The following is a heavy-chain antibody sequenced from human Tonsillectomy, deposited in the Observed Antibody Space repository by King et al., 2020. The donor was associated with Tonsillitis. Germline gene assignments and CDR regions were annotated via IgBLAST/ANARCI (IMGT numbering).Heavy chain of an antibody. CDR3: ARVKCNGGSCYDTLFDF. V-gene: IGHV3-11*01. J-gene: IGHJ4*02. CDR1: GFTFSDYY. D-gene: IGHD2-15*01. Sequence: VQLVESGGGLVKPGGSLRLSCAASGFTFSDYYMSWIRQAPGKGLEWVSYISSSTSTIYYADSVKGRFTISRDNATNSLYLQMNSLRAEDTAVYYCARVKCNGGSCYDTLFDFCGLGTLVTVSS. CDR2: ISSSTSTI.